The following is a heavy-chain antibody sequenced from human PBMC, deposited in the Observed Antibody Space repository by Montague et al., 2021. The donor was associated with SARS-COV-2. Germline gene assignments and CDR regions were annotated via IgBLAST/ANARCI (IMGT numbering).Heavy chain of an antibody. CDR1: GFNFIGNW. D-gene: IGHD1-1*01. V-gene: IGHV3-23*01. J-gene: IGHJ4*02. CDR3: AKQRGTITTTFDY. CDR2: ISGSGGT. Sequence: SLRLSCAASGFNFIGNWMHWVRQAPGQGLEWVSCISGSGGTYYAGSVKGRFAISRDTSNNTLYLQMNSLRAEDTAIYYCAKQRGTITTTFDYWGQGSLVTVSS.